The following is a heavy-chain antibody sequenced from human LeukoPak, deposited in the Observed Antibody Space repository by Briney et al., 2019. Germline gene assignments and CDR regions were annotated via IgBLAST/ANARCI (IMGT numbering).Heavy chain of an antibody. CDR2: IFGSASKI. V-gene: IGHV3-23*01. CDR1: GFTFATYS. Sequence: HTGGSLRLPCTTSGFTFATYSMSWVRQAPGQGPEWVASIFGSASKIYHADSVKGRFTVSRDNSKNTLYLQMNGLRVEDTALYYCVKDRVPDSGWSFDVWGRGTMVTVSA. D-gene: IGHD6-19*01. CDR3: VKDRVPDSGWSFDV. J-gene: IGHJ3*01.